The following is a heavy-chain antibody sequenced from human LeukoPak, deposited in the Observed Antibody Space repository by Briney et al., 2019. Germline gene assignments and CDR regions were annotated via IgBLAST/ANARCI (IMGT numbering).Heavy chain of an antibody. CDR1: GFTFSSXA. Sequence: RLXXAXSGFTFSSXAMXXVRQAXGXXXXXVSAISGSGGSTYYADSVKGRFTISRDNSKNTLYLQMNSLRAEDTAVYYCAKPLGVTTSSWGQGTLVTVSS. CDR2: ISGSGGST. D-gene: IGHD4-17*01. CDR3: AKPLGVTTSS. V-gene: IGHV3-23*01. J-gene: IGHJ5*02.